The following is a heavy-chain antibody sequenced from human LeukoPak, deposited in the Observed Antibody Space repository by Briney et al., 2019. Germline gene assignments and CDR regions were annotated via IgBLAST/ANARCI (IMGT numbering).Heavy chain of an antibody. CDR3: ARHKWLEPFDY. CDR1: GGSITSSNYY. V-gene: IGHV4-39*01. J-gene: IGHJ4*02. CDR2: IYYSGST. Sequence: SQTLSLTCTVSGGSITSSNYYWGWIRQPPGKGLEYIGTIYYSGSTYYNPSLKSRVTISVDTSKNQLSLKVSSVTAADTAVYYCARHKWLEPFDYWGQGTLVTVSS. D-gene: IGHD6-19*01.